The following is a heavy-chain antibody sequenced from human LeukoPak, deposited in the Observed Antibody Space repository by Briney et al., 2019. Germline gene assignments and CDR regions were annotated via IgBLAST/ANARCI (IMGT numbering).Heavy chain of an antibody. CDR3: ARTRGPGNSYGTLFDY. D-gene: IGHD5-18*01. V-gene: IGHV3-30*04. CDR1: GFTFSSYA. Sequence: PGRSLRLSCAASGFTFSSYAMHWVRQAPGKGLEWVAVISYDGSNKYYADSVKGRFTISRDTPKNTLYLQMNSLRAEDTAVYYCARTRGPGNSYGTLFDYWGQGILVTVSS. CDR2: ISYDGSNK. J-gene: IGHJ4*02.